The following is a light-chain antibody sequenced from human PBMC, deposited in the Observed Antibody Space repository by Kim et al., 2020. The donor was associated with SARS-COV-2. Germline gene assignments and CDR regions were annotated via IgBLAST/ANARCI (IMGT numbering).Light chain of an antibody. CDR2: SNN. V-gene: IGLV1-47*02. CDR3: AAWDGSLSNYV. J-gene: IGLJ1*01. CDR1: SSNIGSDY. Sequence: QSVLTQPPSASGTPGQRVTISCSGSSSNIGSDYVYWYQHLPGTAPKLLIYSNNQRPSGVPDRFSGSKSGTSASLAISGLRSEDEADYYCAAWDGSLSNYVFGTGTKVTVL.